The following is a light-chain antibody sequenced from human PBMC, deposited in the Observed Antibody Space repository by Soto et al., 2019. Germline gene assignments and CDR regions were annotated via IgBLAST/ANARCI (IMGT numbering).Light chain of an antibody. J-gene: IGKJ1*01. CDR3: QQSYSSPPT. CDR2: DAS. V-gene: IGKV1-5*01. Sequence: DIQMTQSPSTLSASVGARVSITCRASQSISNWLAWYQQKPGKAPKLLIYDASSLESGVPSRFSGSRSGTEFTLTISSLQPADFATYYCQQSYSSPPTFGQGTKVDIK. CDR1: QSISNW.